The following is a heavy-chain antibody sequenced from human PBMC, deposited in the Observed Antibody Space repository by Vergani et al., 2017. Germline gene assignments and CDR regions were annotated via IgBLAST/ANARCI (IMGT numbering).Heavy chain of an antibody. CDR1: GGSISTYY. J-gene: IGHJ2*01. Sequence: QVQLQESGPGLVKPSETLSLTCTVSGGSISTYYWSWIRQPPGKGLEWIGSIYYSGSTNYNPSLKSRVTISVDTSKNQFSLKLSSVTAADTAVYYCARTPYWYFDLWGRRTLVTVSS. CDR2: IYYSGST. V-gene: IGHV4-59*01. CDR3: ARTPYWYFDL.